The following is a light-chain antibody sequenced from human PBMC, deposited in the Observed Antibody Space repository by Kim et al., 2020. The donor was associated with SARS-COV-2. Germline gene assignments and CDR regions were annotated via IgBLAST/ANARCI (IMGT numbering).Light chain of an antibody. J-gene: IGKJ1*01. V-gene: IGKV3-15*01. CDR1: QSVSSK. Sequence: SVSPGERATLSCRASQSVSSKLAWDQQKPGQAPRLLIYGASTRATGIPARFSGSGSGTEFTLSISSLQSEDLAVYYCQQYDNWGTFGQGTKVDI. CDR3: QQYDNWGT. CDR2: GAS.